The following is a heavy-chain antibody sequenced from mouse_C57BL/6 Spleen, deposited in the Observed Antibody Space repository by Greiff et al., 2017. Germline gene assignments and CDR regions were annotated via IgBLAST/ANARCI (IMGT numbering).Heavy chain of an antibody. V-gene: IGHV1-80*01. J-gene: IGHJ4*01. CDR2: IYPGDGDT. Sequence: VQVVESGAELVKPGASVKISCKASGYAFSSYWMNWVKQRPGKGLEWIGQIYPGDGDTNYNGKFKGKATLTADKSSSTAYMQLSSLTSEDSAVYFCARSEDGSSPYAMDYWGQGTSVTVSS. CDR1: GYAFSSYW. CDR3: ARSEDGSSPYAMDY. D-gene: IGHD1-1*01.